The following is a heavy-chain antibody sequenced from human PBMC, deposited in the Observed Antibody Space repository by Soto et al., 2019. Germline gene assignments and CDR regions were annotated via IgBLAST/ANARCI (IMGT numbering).Heavy chain of an antibody. V-gene: IGHV1-18*01. CDR2: ISTNNGNT. D-gene: IGHD3-10*01. CDR1: GYTFIRYS. Sequence: QVQLVQSGAEVKKPGASVKVSCKASGYTFIRYSITWVRQAPGQGLEWMGWISTNNGNTNYAQSLQGRGTMTTDTSTSTAYTELTSLRSDDTAVYYCARYYGFGDLFGAYAGFDMWGQGTMVTVSP. CDR3: ARYYGFGDLFGAYAGFDM. J-gene: IGHJ3*02.